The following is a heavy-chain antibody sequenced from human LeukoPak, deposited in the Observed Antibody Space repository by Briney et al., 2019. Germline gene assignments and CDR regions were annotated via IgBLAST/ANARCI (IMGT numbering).Heavy chain of an antibody. Sequence: ASVKLSCKASGYTFTSYYMHWVRQAPGQRLEWMGIINPSDGITYYAQKFRGRVTMTRDTSTSTVYMDLSNLRSEDTAVYYCERAIVRTGYSWDFDYWGQGTLVTVSS. CDR2: INPSDGIT. D-gene: IGHD5-18*01. V-gene: IGHV1-46*01. J-gene: IGHJ4*02. CDR1: GYTFTSYY. CDR3: ERAIVRTGYSWDFDY.